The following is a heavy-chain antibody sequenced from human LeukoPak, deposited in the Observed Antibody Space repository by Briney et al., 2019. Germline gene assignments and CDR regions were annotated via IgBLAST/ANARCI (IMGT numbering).Heavy chain of an antibody. Sequence: ASVKVSCKPSRGTFSSYAISWVRQAPGQGLEWMGRIIPNLGIANYAQKFQGRVTITAGKSTSTAYMKLSCLRSEDTAVYYCARDPRITIFGVVQNWFDPWGQGTLVTVSS. CDR3: ARDPRITIFGVVQNWFDP. CDR2: IIPNLGIA. D-gene: IGHD3-3*01. V-gene: IGHV1-69*04. J-gene: IGHJ5*02. CDR1: RGTFSSYA.